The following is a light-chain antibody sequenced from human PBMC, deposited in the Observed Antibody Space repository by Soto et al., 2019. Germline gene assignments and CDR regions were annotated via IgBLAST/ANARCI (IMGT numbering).Light chain of an antibody. Sequence: DIVMTQSPDSLAVSLGERATINCKSSQSVLYSSNNKNYLAWYQQKPGQPPKLLIYWASTRESGVPDRFSGSGSGTDFTLTISSLQAEDVAVHYCQQYYSTPYTFXQGTKVDIK. CDR3: QQYYSTPYT. J-gene: IGKJ2*01. CDR1: QSVLYSSNNKNY. V-gene: IGKV4-1*01. CDR2: WAS.